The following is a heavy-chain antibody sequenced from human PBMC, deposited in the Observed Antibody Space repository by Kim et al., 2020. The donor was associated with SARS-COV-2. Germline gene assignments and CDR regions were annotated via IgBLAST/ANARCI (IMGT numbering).Heavy chain of an antibody. D-gene: IGHD2-15*01. Sequence: ASVKVSCKASGYTFTSYGISWVRQAPGQGLEWMGWISAYNGNTNYAQKLQGRVTMTTDTSTSTAYMELRSLRSDDTAVYYCARVDIVVVVAAIDIWGQGTMVTVSS. CDR1: GYTFTSYG. CDR3: ARVDIVVVVAAIDI. CDR2: ISAYNGNT. J-gene: IGHJ3*02. V-gene: IGHV1-18*01.